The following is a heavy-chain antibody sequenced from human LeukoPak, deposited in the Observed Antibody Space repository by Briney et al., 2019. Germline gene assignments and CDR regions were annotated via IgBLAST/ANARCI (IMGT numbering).Heavy chain of an antibody. V-gene: IGHV3-30*18. CDR2: ISYDGSNK. CDR1: GFTFSSYG. CDR3: AKLTIFGVVTKDYGMDV. D-gene: IGHD3-3*01. J-gene: IGHJ6*02. Sequence: GGPLRLSCAASGFTFSSYGMHWVRQAPGKGLEWVAVISYDGSNKYYADSVKGRFTISRDNSKNTLYLQMNSLRAEDTAVYYCAKLTIFGVVTKDYGMDVWGQGTTVTVSS.